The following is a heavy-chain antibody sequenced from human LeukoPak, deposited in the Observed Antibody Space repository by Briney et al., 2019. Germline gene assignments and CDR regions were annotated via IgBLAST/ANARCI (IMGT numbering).Heavy chain of an antibody. D-gene: IGHD6-13*01. Sequence: GGSLRLSCAASEFIFSNYWMSWVRQAPGKGLEWVANMKQDGSQTYYVDSLKGRFTISRDNAKSSVYLQMNNLRDEDTAVYYCARIGYSSSSFDYWGQGTLVTVSS. V-gene: IGHV3-7*01. CDR1: EFIFSNYW. CDR3: ARIGYSSSSFDY. CDR2: MKQDGSQT. J-gene: IGHJ4*02.